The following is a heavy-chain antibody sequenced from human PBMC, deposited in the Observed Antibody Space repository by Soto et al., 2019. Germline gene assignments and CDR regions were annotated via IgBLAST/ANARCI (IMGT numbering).Heavy chain of an antibody. CDR2: TYYRSKWYN. CDR3: ARGGTPHYYDTVAAFDI. D-gene: IGHD3-22*01. J-gene: IGHJ3*02. Sequence: SQTLSLTCAISGGSVSSNSAAWNWIRQSPSRGLEWLGRTYYRSKWYNDYAVSVKSRITINPDTSKNHFSLQLNSVTPEDTAVYYCARGGTPHYYDTVAAFDIWGQGTMVTVSS. CDR1: GGSVSSNSAA. V-gene: IGHV6-1*01.